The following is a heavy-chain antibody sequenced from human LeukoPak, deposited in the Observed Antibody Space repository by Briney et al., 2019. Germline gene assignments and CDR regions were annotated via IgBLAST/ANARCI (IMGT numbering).Heavy chain of an antibody. J-gene: IGHJ4*02. CDR1: GFTFSAYY. V-gene: IGHV3-11*04. CDR3: AKGDTAMVSGNADY. CDR2: ISDTGTTV. D-gene: IGHD5-18*01. Sequence: PGGSLRLSCAASGFTFSAYYMTWVRQAPGKGLQWVSYISDTGTTVDYSDSVKGRFTISRDNAKTSLYLQMNSLRAEDTAVYYCAKGDTAMVSGNADYWGQGTLVTVSS.